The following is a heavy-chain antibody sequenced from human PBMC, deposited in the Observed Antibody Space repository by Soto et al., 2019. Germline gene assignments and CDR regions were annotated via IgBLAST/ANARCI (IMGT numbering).Heavy chain of an antibody. J-gene: IGHJ5*02. V-gene: IGHV4-59*01. CDR1: GGSTISYY. CDR2: IYYSGST. D-gene: IGHD3-3*01. CDR3: ARGRPTIFGVVREGNCFDP. Sequence: PSETLSLTCTVSGGSTISYYWSWIRHPPGKGLEWIGYIYYSGSTNYNPPLKSRVTISVDTSKNQFSLKLSSVTAADTAVYYCARGRPTIFGVVREGNCFDPSGQGPLGTRST.